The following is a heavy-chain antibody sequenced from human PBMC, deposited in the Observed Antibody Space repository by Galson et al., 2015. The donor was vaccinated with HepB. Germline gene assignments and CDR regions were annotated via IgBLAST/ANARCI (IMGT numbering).Heavy chain of an antibody. CDR2: IYPGDSDT. J-gene: IGHJ5*02. CDR3: ARFPLNLDCSSTSCLNWFDP. D-gene: IGHD2-2*01. CDR1: GYSFTSYW. V-gene: IGHV5-51*01. Sequence: QSGAEVKKPGESLKISCKGSGYSFTSYWIGWVRQMPGKGLEWMGIIYPGDSDTRYSPSFQGQVTISADKSISTAYLQWSSLKASDTAMYYCARFPLNLDCSSTSCLNWFDPWGQGTLVTVSS.